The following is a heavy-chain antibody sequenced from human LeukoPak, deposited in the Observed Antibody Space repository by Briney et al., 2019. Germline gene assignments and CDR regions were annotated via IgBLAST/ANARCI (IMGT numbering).Heavy chain of an antibody. Sequence: GRSLRFLCTASGFTFSKAWISRVRPAASMWLVLVGSGKSKTEGGTTDYAAPVKGRFTISRDDLKNTLYLQMNSLKTYDTAVYHCTTDDYGSGSYFDYWGQGTLVTVSS. J-gene: IGHJ4*02. CDR3: TTDDYGSGSYFDY. D-gene: IGHD3-10*01. CDR2: GKSKTEGGTT. V-gene: IGHV3-15*01. CDR1: GFTFSKAW.